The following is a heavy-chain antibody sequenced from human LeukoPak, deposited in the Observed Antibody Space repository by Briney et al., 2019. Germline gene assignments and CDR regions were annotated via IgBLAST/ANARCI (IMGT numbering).Heavy chain of an antibody. CDR1: GRSISSYY. D-gene: IGHD6-13*01. CDR2: IYYSGST. Sequence: PSETLSLTCSVSGRSISSYYWSWIRRPPGKGLGWIGYIYYSGSTNYNPSLKSRVTISVDTSKNQFSLKLSSVTAADTAVYYCAARGIAAAGTVDYWGQGTLVTVSS. J-gene: IGHJ4*02. V-gene: IGHV4-59*01. CDR3: AARGIAAAGTVDY.